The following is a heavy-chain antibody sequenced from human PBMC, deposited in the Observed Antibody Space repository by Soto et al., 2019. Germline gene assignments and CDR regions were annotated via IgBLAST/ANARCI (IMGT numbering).Heavy chain of an antibody. CDR3: AKDQYYDFWSGYKAAHDY. J-gene: IGHJ4*02. V-gene: IGHV3-23*01. Sequence: GGSLRLSCAASGFTFSSYAMSWVRQAPGKGLEWVSAISGSGGSTYYADSVKGRFTISRDNSKNTLYLQMNSLRAEDTAVYYCAKDQYYDFWSGYKAAHDYWGQGTLVTVSS. D-gene: IGHD3-3*01. CDR2: ISGSGGST. CDR1: GFTFSSYA.